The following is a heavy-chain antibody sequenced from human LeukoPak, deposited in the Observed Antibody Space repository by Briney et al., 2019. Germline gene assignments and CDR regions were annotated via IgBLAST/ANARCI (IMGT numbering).Heavy chain of an antibody. J-gene: IGHJ4*02. CDR1: GYTLTGYY. Sequence: GASVKVPCKASGYTLTGYYMHWVRQAPGQGFGWLGGSIPFFGTANYAQKFQGRVTITADKSTSTAYMELSSLRSEDTAVYYCARGVAACGGDCYSRIFYFDYWGQGTLVTVSS. CDR3: ARGVAACGGDCYSRIFYFDY. CDR2: SIPFFGTA. D-gene: IGHD2-21*02. V-gene: IGHV1-69*06.